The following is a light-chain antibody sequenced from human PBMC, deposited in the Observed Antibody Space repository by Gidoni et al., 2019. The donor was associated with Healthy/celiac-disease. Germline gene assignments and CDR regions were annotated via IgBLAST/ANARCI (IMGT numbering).Light chain of an antibody. J-gene: IGKJ2*01. CDR1: QSVSSN. Sequence: EIVMTQSPATLSVSPGERATLSGRASQSVSSNLAWYQQKPGQAPRLLIYGASTRATGIPARFSGSGSGTEFTLTISSLQSEDFAVYDCQQYNNWPLSTFXXXTKLEIK. CDR3: QQYNNWPLST. V-gene: IGKV3-15*01. CDR2: GAS.